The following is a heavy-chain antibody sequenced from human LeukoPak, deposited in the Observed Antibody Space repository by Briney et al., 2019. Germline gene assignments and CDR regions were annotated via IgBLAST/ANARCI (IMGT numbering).Heavy chain of an antibody. Sequence: GGSLRLSCVASGFTFSSYAMSWVRQAPGKGLVWISNIIGDGSIITYADSVKGQFTVSRDNAKNTVYLEMNSLRLDDTAVYYCAREFGDNRAFDVWGQGTMVTVSS. V-gene: IGHV3-74*01. D-gene: IGHD1-14*01. CDR3: AREFGDNRAFDV. J-gene: IGHJ3*01. CDR2: IIGDGSII. CDR1: GFTFSSYA.